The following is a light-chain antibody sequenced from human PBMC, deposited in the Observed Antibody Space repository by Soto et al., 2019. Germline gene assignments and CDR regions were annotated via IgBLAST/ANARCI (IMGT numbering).Light chain of an antibody. CDR1: SSDVGGYNY. CDR3: SSYTSSSALYV. CDR2: EVS. J-gene: IGLJ1*01. Sequence: QSVLTQPASVSGSPEQSITISCTGTSSDVGGYNYVSWYQQHPGKAPKLLIYEVSNRPSGVSNRFSGSKSGNAASLTISGLQAEDEADYYCSSYTSSSALYVFGTGTQVTVL. V-gene: IGLV2-14*01.